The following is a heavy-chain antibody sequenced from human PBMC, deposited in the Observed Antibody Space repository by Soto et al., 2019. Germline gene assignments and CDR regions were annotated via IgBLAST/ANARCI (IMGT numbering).Heavy chain of an antibody. CDR1: GGSLSSYY. V-gene: IGHV4-59*01. D-gene: IGHD3-9*01. CDR2: IYYSGST. J-gene: IGHJ4*02. CDR3: ARGGYDILTGYYPFDY. Sequence: SETLSLTCIVSGGSLSSYYWSWIRQPPGKGLEWIAFIYYSGSTNYNPSLRSRVIISVDTSKNQFSLKLSSVTAADTAVYYCARGGYDILTGYYPFDYWGQGALVTVSS.